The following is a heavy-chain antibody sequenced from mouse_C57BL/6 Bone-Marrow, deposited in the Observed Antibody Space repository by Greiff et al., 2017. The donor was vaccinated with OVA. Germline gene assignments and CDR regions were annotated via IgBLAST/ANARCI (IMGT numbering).Heavy chain of an antibody. CDR2: ISSGGDYI. CDR3: TRVPYYYGSSFWAMDY. V-gene: IGHV5-9-1*02. Sequence: EVQVVESGEGLVKPGGSLKLSCAASGFTFSSYAMSWVRQTPEKRLEWVAYISSGGDYIYYADTVKGRFTISRDNARNTLYLQMSSLKSEDTAMYYCTRVPYYYGSSFWAMDYWGQGTSVTVSS. J-gene: IGHJ4*01. D-gene: IGHD1-1*01. CDR1: GFTFSSYA.